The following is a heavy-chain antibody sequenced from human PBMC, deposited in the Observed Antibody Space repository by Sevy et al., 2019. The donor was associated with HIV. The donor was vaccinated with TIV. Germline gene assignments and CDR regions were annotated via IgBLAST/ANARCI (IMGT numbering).Heavy chain of an antibody. V-gene: IGHV3-7*01. CDR1: GFSFSIYW. Sequence: GGSLRLSCAASGFSFSIYWMSWVRQAPGKGLEWVATMKQDGSEEDYVDSVKGRFTISRDNAKNSLYLQMNSLRAEDTAVYYCARIYGSGPYYYYYGMDVWGQGTTVTVSS. D-gene: IGHD3-10*01. CDR3: ARIYGSGPYYYYYGMDV. J-gene: IGHJ6*02. CDR2: MKQDGSEE.